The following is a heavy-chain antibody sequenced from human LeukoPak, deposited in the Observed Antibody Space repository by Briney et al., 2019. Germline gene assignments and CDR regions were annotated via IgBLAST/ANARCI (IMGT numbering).Heavy chain of an antibody. D-gene: IGHD3-22*01. J-gene: IGHJ4*02. CDR1: GFTFRSYS. CDR3: ASDGGYYSVDY. CDR2: ISSSGSTK. V-gene: IGHV3-48*01. Sequence: TGGSLRLSCAASGFTFRSYSMNWVRQAPGKGLEWVSYISSSGSTKYYADSVKGRFTISRDNAKNSLYLQMSSLRAEDTAVYYRASDGGYYSVDYWGQGTLVTVSS.